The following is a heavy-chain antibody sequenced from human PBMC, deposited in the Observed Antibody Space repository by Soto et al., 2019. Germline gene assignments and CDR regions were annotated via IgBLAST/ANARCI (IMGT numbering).Heavy chain of an antibody. V-gene: IGHV3-15*01. Sequence: GGSLRLSCAASGFTSSNAWMSWVRQAPGKGLEWVGRIKGEADGGTTDYAAPVKGRITISRDHSKDTLYLHMNSLKTEGTAVYYCTTGLSNGYYNFDYWGQGTPVTVSS. CDR1: GFTSSNAW. CDR2: IKGEADGGTT. CDR3: TTGLSNGYYNFDY. D-gene: IGHD3-22*01. J-gene: IGHJ4*02.